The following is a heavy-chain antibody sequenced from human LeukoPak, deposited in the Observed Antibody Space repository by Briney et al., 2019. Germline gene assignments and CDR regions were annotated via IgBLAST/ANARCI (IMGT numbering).Heavy chain of an antibody. Sequence: SQTLSLTCTVSGVSISSYDWSSIRQPPGNGLEGMWDIYYSGSTNYNPSLNSRVTISVDTSKNQFSLKLSSVTAADTAVYYCARQGGGFWYFDLWGRGTLVTVSS. CDR3: ARQGGGFWYFDL. CDR1: GVSISSYD. J-gene: IGHJ2*01. D-gene: IGHD6-25*01. CDR2: IYYSGST. V-gene: IGHV4-59*08.